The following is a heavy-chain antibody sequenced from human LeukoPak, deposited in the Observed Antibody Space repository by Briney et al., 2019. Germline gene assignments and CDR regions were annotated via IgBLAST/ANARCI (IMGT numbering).Heavy chain of an antibody. CDR1: GFTFSSYA. CDR2: VCAGGGCT. V-gene: IGHV3-23*01. CDR3: AKDRLDYAGPHDYFEW. D-gene: IGHD4-17*01. Sequence: GGSLRLSCEASGFTFSSYAMSWVRQSPGKGLEWVAAVCAGGGCTYYADSVKGRFSVSRDNAMNTLSLQMDSLRADGTAVYFCAKDRLDYAGPHDYFEWWGQGTLVTVSS. J-gene: IGHJ4*02.